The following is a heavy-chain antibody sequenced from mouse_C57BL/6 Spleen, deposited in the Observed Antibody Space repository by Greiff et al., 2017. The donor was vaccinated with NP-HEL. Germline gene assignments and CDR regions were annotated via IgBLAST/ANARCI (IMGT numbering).Heavy chain of an antibody. CDR2: INPNNGGT. Sequence: VQLQQSGPELVKPGASVKMSCKASGYTFTDYNMHWVKQSHGKSLEWIGYINPNNGGTSYNQKFKGKATLTVNKSSSTSYMELRSLTSEDSAVYYCARFLLGTFDYWGQGTTLTVSS. D-gene: IGHD2-10*01. V-gene: IGHV1-22*01. CDR3: ARFLLGTFDY. J-gene: IGHJ2*01. CDR1: GYTFTDYN.